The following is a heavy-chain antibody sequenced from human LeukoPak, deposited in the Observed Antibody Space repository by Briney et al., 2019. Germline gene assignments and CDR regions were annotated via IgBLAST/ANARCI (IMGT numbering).Heavy chain of an antibody. D-gene: IGHD3/OR15-3a*01. Sequence: GGSLRLSGAASGFTFSDYYMSWVRQAPGKGLEWVSALSSGGNTYFADSVKGRFTISRDNFKNTLYLQMNSLRVDDTAVYYCARADWTGGPLDYWGQGTLVTVSS. CDR3: ARADWTGGPLDY. CDR2: LSSGGNT. V-gene: IGHV3-53*01. J-gene: IGHJ4*02. CDR1: GFTFSDYY.